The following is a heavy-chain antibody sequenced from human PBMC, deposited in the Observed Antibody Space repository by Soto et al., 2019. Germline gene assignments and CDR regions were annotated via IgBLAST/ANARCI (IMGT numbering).Heavy chain of an antibody. Sequence: QVQLVQSGAEVKKPGSSVKVSCKASGGTFSRYAISWVRQAPGQGLEWMGGIIPIFGTANYAQKFQGRVTITADESTSRAYMELSSLSSEDTAVYYSARDRSSGYCYGYGIGFWFDPWGQGTLVTVSS. CDR1: GGTFSRYA. D-gene: IGHD5-18*01. CDR3: ARDRSSGYCYGYGIGFWFDP. J-gene: IGHJ5*02. V-gene: IGHV1-69*01. CDR2: IIPIFGTA.